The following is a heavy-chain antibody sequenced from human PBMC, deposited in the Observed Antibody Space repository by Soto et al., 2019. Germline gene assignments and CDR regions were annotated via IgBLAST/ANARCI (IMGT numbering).Heavy chain of an antibody. CDR2: IYNDGTYS. CDR1: GFIFKMYW. D-gene: IGHD3-9*01. V-gene: IGHV3-74*01. CDR3: TRGPRPISTGTWAY. Sequence: GGTLRLSCAASGFIFKMYWMHLVRQSPGKGLVWISRIYNDGTYSDYADSVRGRFTISRDNVNDTLYLQMNNLRAEDSGLYYCTRGPRPISTGTWAYWGQGTQFTVSS. J-gene: IGHJ4*02.